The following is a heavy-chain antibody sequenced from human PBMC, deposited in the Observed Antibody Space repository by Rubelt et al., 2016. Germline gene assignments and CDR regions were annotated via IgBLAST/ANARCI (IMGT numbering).Heavy chain of an antibody. CDR1: GFTFTGYW. CDR2: IINDGSTT. D-gene: IGHD3-22*01. CDR3: AKVYYGTSGYYRYYFDY. V-gene: IGHV3-74*01. Sequence: GGGLVQPGGSLRLSCAASGFTFTGYWMHWVRQAPGKGLVWVSRIINDGSTTDYADSVKGRFTISRDNSKNTLYMQMNSLRAEDTAVYYCAKVYYGTSGYYRYYFDYWGQGTLVTVSS. J-gene: IGHJ4*02.